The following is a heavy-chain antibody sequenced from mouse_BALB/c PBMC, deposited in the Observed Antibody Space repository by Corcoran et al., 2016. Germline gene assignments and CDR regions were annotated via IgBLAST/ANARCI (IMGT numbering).Heavy chain of an antibody. Sequence: QIQLVQSGPELKKPGETVKISCKASGYTFTNYGMNWVKQAPGKGLKWMGWINTYTGEPTYADDFKGRFAFSLETSASTAYLQINNLKNEDTATYFCAKGRSYFEVWGAGTTVTVSS. V-gene: IGHV9-3-1*01. CDR3: AKGRSYFEV. J-gene: IGHJ1*01. CDR1: GYTFTNYG. CDR2: INTYTGEP.